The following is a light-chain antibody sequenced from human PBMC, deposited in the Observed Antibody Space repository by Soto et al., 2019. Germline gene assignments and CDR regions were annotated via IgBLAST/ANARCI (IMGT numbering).Light chain of an antibody. V-gene: IGLV2-8*01. Sequence: QSALTQPPSASGSPGQSVTISCTGTSSDVGGYNYVSWYQQHPGKAPKLMIYAVSKRHSGVPDRFSGSKSGNTASLTVSGLQAEDEADYYCSSYAGSNNHVVFGGGTKLTVL. CDR2: AVS. CDR3: SSYAGSNNHVV. J-gene: IGLJ2*01. CDR1: SSDVGGYNY.